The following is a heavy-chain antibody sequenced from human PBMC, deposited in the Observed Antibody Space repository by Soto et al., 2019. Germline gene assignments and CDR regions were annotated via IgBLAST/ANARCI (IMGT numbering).Heavy chain of an antibody. CDR1: GFTFANYA. D-gene: IGHD6-6*01. J-gene: IGHJ6*04. CDR2: ISGSGGST. CDR3: ARGPPPSTSSQRYYYYGFGV. V-gene: IGHV3-23*01. Sequence: PGGSLRLSCAASGFTFANYAMIWVRQAPGEGLEWVSGISGSGGSTFYADSVKGRFTISRDHSRDTLYLQMNNLRAEDTAIYYCARGPPPSTSSQRYYYYGFGVWGKGPTVTVSS.